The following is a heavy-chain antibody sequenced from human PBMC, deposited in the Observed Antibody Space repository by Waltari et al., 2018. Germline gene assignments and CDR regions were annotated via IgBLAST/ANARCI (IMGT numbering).Heavy chain of an antibody. V-gene: IGHV1-8*03. Sequence: QVQLVQSGAEVKKPGASVKASCKASGYTFTSYDINWVRQATGQGLEWMGWMNPNSGNTGYAQKFQVRVTITRNTSISTAYMELSSLRSEDTAVYYCARGGYSSGELSLDVWGKGTTVTVSS. CDR2: MNPNSGNT. D-gene: IGHD6-19*01. J-gene: IGHJ6*04. CDR1: GYTFTSYD. CDR3: ARGGYSSGELSLDV.